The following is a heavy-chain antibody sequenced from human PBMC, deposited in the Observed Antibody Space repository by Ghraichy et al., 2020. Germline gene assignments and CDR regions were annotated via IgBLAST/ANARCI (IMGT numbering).Heavy chain of an antibody. CDR2: IIPTGST. CDR3: ARGTVTSSWFLVS. J-gene: IGHJ5*02. D-gene: IGHD6-13*01. V-gene: IGHV4-34*01. CDR1: GGSLSGYF. Sequence: SETLSLTCAVYGGSLSGYFWSWIRQPPGKGLEWVGEIIPTGSTNYNPSLKSRVTITEDTSKNQFSLKLTSLTAADTAVYSCARGTVTSSWFLVSWGQGTLVTVSS.